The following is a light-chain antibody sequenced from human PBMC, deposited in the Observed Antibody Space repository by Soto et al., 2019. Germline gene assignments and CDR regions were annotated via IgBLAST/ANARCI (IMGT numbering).Light chain of an antibody. Sequence: QSALTQPASVSGSPGQSITISCTGTSSDVGGYNYVSWYQQHPGKATKLMIYDVSNRPSGVSNRFSGSKSGNTASLPISGLQADDEADYYCSSYTSSSTRVFGGGTKLTVL. J-gene: IGLJ3*02. CDR1: SSDVGGYNY. CDR3: SSYTSSSTRV. CDR2: DVS. V-gene: IGLV2-14*01.